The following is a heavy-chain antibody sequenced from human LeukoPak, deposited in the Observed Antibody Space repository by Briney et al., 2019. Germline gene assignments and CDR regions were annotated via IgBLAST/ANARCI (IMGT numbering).Heavy chain of an antibody. Sequence: SETLSLTCAVYGGSLSGYYWSGIRQPPGKGLEWIGEINHSGSTNYNPSLKSRVTISVDTSKNQFSLKLSSVTAADTAVYYCARTGGRYWSYYYDSSGYARNWFDPWGQGTLVTVSS. D-gene: IGHD3-22*01. CDR3: ARTGGRYWSYYYDSSGYARNWFDP. CDR1: GGSLSGYY. CDR2: INHSGST. J-gene: IGHJ5*02. V-gene: IGHV4-34*01.